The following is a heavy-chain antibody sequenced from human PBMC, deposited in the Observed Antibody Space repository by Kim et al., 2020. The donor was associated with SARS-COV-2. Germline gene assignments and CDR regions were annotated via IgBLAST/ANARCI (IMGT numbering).Heavy chain of an antibody. CDR3: ATPSTSDSGLWFGEWGASLNGMDV. Sequence: GGSLRLSCAASGFTFSSYGMHWVRQAPGKGLEWVAVISYDGSNKYYADSVKGRFTISRDNSKNTLYLQMNSLRAEDTAVYYCATPSTSDSGLWFGEWGASLNGMDVWGQGTTVTVSS. CDR2: ISYDGSNK. J-gene: IGHJ6*02. CDR1: GFTFSSYG. D-gene: IGHD3-10*01. V-gene: IGHV3-30*03.